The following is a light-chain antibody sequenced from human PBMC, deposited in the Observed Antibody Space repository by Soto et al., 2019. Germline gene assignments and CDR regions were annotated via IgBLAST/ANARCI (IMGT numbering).Light chain of an antibody. CDR3: QQCDDFIT. Sequence: DIQITQSPSSLSASVGDRVTITCQASQDIKNYLNWYQQKPGKAPKLLIYEASNLETGVPSRFSGSGSGRTFTFSIGSLQPEDIATYYCQQCDDFITFGGGTRIEIK. J-gene: IGKJ4*01. CDR1: QDIKNY. V-gene: IGKV1-33*01. CDR2: EAS.